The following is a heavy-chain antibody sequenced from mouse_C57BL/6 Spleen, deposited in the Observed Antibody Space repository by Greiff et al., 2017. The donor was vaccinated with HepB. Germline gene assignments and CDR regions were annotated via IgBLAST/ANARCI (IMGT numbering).Heavy chain of an antibody. V-gene: IGHV3-6*01. CDR3: ASLHYYGRGDYYAMDY. Sequence: EVKLVESGPGLVKPSQSLSLTCSVTGYSITSGYYWNWIRQFPGNKLEWMGYISYDGSNNYNPSLKNRISITRDTSKNQFFLKLNSVTTEDTATYYCASLHYYGRGDYYAMDYWGQGTSVTVSS. CDR1: GYSITSGYY. J-gene: IGHJ4*01. CDR2: ISYDGSN. D-gene: IGHD1-1*01.